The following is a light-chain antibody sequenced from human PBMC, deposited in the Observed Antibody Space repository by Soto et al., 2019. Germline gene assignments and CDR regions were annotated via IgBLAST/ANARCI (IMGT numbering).Light chain of an antibody. CDR3: QLYGSSPSYT. Sequence: EIVLTQSPGTLSLSPGERATLSCRASQSVSSTYLAWYQQKPGQAPRLLIYCASSRATGIPDRFRGSGSGTDFTLTISRLDPEDFAVYYCQLYGSSPSYTFGQGTKLEIK. V-gene: IGKV3-20*01. J-gene: IGKJ2*01. CDR2: CAS. CDR1: QSVSSTY.